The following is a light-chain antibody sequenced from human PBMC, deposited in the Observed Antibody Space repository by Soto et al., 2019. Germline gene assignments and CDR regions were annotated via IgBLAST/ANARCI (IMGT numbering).Light chain of an antibody. Sequence: AIQMTQSPSSLSASVGDRVTITCRASQDIRNDLGWYQQKPGKAHKILIFAAYSLQSGVQSRFSGSGSGTDFTLTIRNLQPEDFATYYCKQAYSFPITFGQGTRLEIK. CDR1: QDIRND. CDR2: AAY. J-gene: IGKJ5*01. CDR3: KQAYSFPIT. V-gene: IGKV1-6*01.